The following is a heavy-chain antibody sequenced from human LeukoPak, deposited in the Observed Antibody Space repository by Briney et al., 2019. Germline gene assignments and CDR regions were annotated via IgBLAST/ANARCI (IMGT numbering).Heavy chain of an antibody. Sequence: KPSETLSLTCTVSGGSISSGDYYWSWIRQPPGKGLEWIGYIYYSGSTYYNPSLKSRVTISVDTSKNQFSLKLSSVTAADTAVYYCARVEPTVVKASYYYYGMDVWGQGTTVTVSS. CDR1: GGSISSGDYY. CDR3: ARVEPTVVKASYYYYGMDV. V-gene: IGHV4-30-4*01. CDR2: IYYSGST. D-gene: IGHD4-23*01. J-gene: IGHJ6*02.